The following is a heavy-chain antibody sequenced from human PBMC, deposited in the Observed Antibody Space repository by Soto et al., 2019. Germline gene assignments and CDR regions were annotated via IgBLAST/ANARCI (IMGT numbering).Heavy chain of an antibody. CDR1: GGSISSGGYY. V-gene: IGHV4-31*03. CDR2: IYYSGST. Sequence: SETLSLTCTVSGGSISSGGYYWSWIRQHPGKGLEWIGYIYYSGSTYYNPSLKSRVTISVDTSKNQFSLKLSSVTAADTAVYYCARDRVTTVTSYYYYGMDVWGQGTTVTVSS. D-gene: IGHD4-4*01. CDR3: ARDRVTTVTSYYYYGMDV. J-gene: IGHJ6*02.